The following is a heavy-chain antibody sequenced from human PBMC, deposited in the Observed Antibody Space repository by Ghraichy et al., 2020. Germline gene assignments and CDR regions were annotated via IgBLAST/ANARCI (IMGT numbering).Heavy chain of an antibody. V-gene: IGHV3-23*01. CDR3: AKCQWEHGTNSVDDY. J-gene: IGHJ4*02. Sequence: GGSLRLSCAASGFTFSSHVMSWVRQAPGKGLEWVSTISGDGSSTYYADSVKGRFTISRDNSKNTLYLQVNSLRVEDTAVYYCAKCQWEHGTNSVDDYWGQGTLVTVSS. CDR1: GFTFSSHV. CDR2: ISGDGSST. D-gene: IGHD4-23*01.